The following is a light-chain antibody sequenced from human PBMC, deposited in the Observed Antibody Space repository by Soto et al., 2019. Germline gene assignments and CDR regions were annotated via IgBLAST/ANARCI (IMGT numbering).Light chain of an antibody. Sequence: EIVMTQSPATLSLSPGERATLSCRASQSVSTNLAWYQQKPGQAPRLLIYGASARVTGIPARFSGSGSGTAFTLSISSLQSEELAVYYCQQHNNWPRTFGQGTKVEV. J-gene: IGKJ1*01. V-gene: IGKV3-15*01. CDR2: GAS. CDR1: QSVSTN. CDR3: QQHNNWPRT.